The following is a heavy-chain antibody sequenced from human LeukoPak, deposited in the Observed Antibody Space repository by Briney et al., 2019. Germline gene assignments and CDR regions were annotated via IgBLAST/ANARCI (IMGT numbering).Heavy chain of an antibody. J-gene: IGHJ4*02. D-gene: IGHD6-6*01. CDR2: INPYSGDT. V-gene: IGHV1-2*06. Sequence: ASVKVSCKASGYTFTGYYIHWVRQAPGQGLEWMGRINPYSGDTNYPQKFQGRVTMTRDTSISTAYMDLSRLRSDDTAVYYCARDDGSSLTNFDYWGQGTLVTVSS. CDR3: ARDDGSSLTNFDY. CDR1: GYTFTGYY.